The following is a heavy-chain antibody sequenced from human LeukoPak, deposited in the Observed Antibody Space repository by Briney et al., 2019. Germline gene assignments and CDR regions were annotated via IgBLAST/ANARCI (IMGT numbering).Heavy chain of an antibody. D-gene: IGHD6-19*01. CDR1: GFTFNKFS. Sequence: SEGSLRLSCAVSGFTFNKFSMNWVRQAPGKGLDWVSYISSRSSTIYYADSVKGRFTISRDNDKNSLYLQMNSLSVEDTAVYFCARAPSAVAGRGYFDLWGRGNLVTVSS. V-gene: IGHV3-48*01. CDR2: ISSRSSTI. J-gene: IGHJ2*01. CDR3: ARAPSAVAGRGYFDL.